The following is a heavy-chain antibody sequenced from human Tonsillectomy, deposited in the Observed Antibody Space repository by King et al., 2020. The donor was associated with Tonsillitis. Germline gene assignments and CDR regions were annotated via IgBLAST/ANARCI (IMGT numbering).Heavy chain of an antibody. D-gene: IGHD3-10*01. CDR1: GFIFSSYA. CDR3: AKDRYGSGNNYFAS. Sequence: VQLVESGGGVAQPGGSLRLSCAASGFIFSSYAMHWVRQAPGKGLEWLSFMTYDGTTKSYADSVKGRFTISRDNSKNTLYLQMDTLREDDTAVYFCAKDRYGSGNNYFASWGQRTQVTVSS. CDR2: MTYDGTTK. V-gene: IGHV3-30-3*02. J-gene: IGHJ4*02.